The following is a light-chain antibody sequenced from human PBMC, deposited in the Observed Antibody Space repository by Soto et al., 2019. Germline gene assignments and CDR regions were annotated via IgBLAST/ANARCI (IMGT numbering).Light chain of an antibody. J-gene: IGKJ4*01. Sequence: DIQLTQSPSSLSASVGDRVTITCQASQDINNYLNWYLQKPGKAPKLLIFDASSVETGVPSRFSGSGSGTHFTFTISSLEPEDIATYHCQQYEDLPLTFGGGTRVELK. CDR1: QDINNY. CDR2: DAS. V-gene: IGKV1-33*01. CDR3: QQYEDLPLT.